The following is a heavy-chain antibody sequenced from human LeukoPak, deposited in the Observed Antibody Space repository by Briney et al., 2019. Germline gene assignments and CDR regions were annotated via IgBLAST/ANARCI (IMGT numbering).Heavy chain of an antibody. CDR3: ARARYSSSSLIDY. D-gene: IGHD6-6*01. V-gene: IGHV4-59*01. CDR1: GGSFNSYY. CDR2: NYYSGIT. Sequence: SETLSLTCTVSGGSFNSYYWSWIRQPPGKGLEWIGYNYYSGITNYNPSLKSRVIISVDTSKNQFSLKLISVTAADTAVYYCARARYSSSSLIDYWGQGTLVTVSS. J-gene: IGHJ4*02.